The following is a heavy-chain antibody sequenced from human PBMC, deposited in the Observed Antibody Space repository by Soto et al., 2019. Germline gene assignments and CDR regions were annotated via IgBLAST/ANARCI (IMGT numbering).Heavy chain of an antibody. D-gene: IGHD6-13*01. V-gene: IGHV3-21*01. Sequence: GGSLRLSCAASGFTFRSFTMNWVRQAPGKGLEWVSTISSNSAYIYYTDALRGRFTISRDNAKNSLHLQMNSLRAEDTAVYYCTRDASRDSSARGWFDPWGAGTLVTVSS. J-gene: IGHJ5*02. CDR1: GFTFRSFT. CDR3: TRDASRDSSARGWFDP. CDR2: ISSNSAYI.